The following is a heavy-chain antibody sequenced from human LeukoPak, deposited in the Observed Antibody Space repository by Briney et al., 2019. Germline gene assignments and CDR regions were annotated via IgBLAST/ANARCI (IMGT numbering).Heavy chain of an antibody. Sequence: GGSLRLSCAASGFTFSSYGMSWVRQAPGKGLEWVSAISGSGGSTYYADSVKGRFTISRDNSKNTLYLQMNSLRAEDTAVYYCAKSVVLWFGDNNWFDPWGQGTLVTVSS. V-gene: IGHV3-23*01. D-gene: IGHD3-10*01. J-gene: IGHJ5*02. CDR3: AKSVVLWFGDNNWFDP. CDR1: GFTFSSYG. CDR2: ISGSGGST.